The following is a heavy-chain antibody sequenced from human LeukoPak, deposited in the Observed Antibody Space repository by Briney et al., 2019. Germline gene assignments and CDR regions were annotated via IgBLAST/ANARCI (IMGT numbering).Heavy chain of an antibody. D-gene: IGHD6-19*01. CDR2: ISAYNGNT. CDR1: GYTFTSYG. J-gene: IGHJ4*02. Sequence: GASVKVSCKASGYTFTSYGISWVRQAPGQGLEWMGWISAYNGNTNYAQKLQGRVTITTDTSTSTAYMELRSLRSDDTAVYYCARATSSGWYSGSYYWGQGTLVTVSS. CDR3: ARATSSGWYSGSYY. V-gene: IGHV1-18*01.